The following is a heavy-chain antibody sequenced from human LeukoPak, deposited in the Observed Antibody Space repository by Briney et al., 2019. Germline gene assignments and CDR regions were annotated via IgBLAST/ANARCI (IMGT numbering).Heavy chain of an antibody. Sequence: SETLSLTCTVSGGSISSYYWSWIRQPPGKGLEWIGYIYYSGSTNYNPSLKSRVTISVDTSKNQFSLKLSSVTAADTAVYYCARALGATTLGQYYYYGMDVWGQGTTVTVSS. J-gene: IGHJ6*02. CDR3: ARALGATTLGQYYYYGMDV. CDR1: GGSISSYY. CDR2: IYYSGST. D-gene: IGHD1-26*01. V-gene: IGHV4-59*01.